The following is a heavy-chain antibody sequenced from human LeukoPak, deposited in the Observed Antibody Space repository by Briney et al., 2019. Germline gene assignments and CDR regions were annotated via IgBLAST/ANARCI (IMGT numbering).Heavy chain of an antibody. V-gene: IGHV4-61*02. J-gene: IGHJ3*02. Sequence: PSQTLSLTCTVSGGSISSGSYYWSWIRQPAGKELEWIGRIYTSGSTNYNPSLKSRVTISVDTSKNQFSLKLSSVTAADTAVYYCARDFPSYYYDSSGQNAFDIWGQGTMVTVSS. CDR2: IYTSGST. D-gene: IGHD3-22*01. CDR1: GGSISSGSYY. CDR3: ARDFPSYYYDSSGQNAFDI.